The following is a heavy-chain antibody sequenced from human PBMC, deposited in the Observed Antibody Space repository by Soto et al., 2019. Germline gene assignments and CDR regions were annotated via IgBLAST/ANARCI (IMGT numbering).Heavy chain of an antibody. CDR1: GYSISSGYA. V-gene: IGHV4-38-2*01. CDR3: SSISSGRQAVDH. CDR2: IYHSGTT. D-gene: IGHD6-19*01. J-gene: IGHJ4*02. Sequence: PSETLSLTCAVSGYSISSGYAWGWIRQPPGKGLEYIGSIYHSGTTYYNRSLKSRVTISVDTSKNHFSLKLSSVTAADTAVFYCSSISSGRQAVDHWGPGTLVTVSS.